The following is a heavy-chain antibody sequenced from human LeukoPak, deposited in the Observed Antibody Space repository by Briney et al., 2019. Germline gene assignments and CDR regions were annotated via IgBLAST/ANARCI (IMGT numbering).Heavy chain of an antibody. Sequence: GGSLRLSCAASGFTFSSYSMSWVRQAPGKGLEWVSAISGSGGSAYYADSVKGRFTISRDNSKNTLYLQMNSLTAEDTAVYCGAKSEAVAGTSSWFDPWGQGTLVTVSS. V-gene: IGHV3-23*01. D-gene: IGHD6-19*01. CDR3: AKSEAVAGTSSWFDP. CDR1: GFTFSSYS. CDR2: ISGSGGSA. J-gene: IGHJ5*02.